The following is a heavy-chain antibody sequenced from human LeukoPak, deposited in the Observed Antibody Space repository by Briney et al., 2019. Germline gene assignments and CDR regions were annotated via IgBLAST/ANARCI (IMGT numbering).Heavy chain of an antibody. D-gene: IGHD2-21*02. CDR1: GGSISSYY. CDR3: ARGRRTAVVTDFDY. V-gene: IGHV4-59*01. J-gene: IGHJ4*02. Sequence: SETLSLTCTVSGGSISSYYWSWIRQPPGKGLEWIGYIHYSGSSRSHPSLNSRVTMSVDTSKSQFSLKLTSVTAADTAVYYCARGRRTAVVTDFDYWGQGTLVTVSS. CDR2: IHYSGSS.